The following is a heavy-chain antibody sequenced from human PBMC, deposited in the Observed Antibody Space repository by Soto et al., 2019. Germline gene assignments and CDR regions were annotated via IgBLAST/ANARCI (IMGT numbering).Heavy chain of an antibody. CDR1: GDSIGSYY. CDR2: VYYSGST. J-gene: IGHJ4*02. V-gene: IGHV4-59*01. Sequence: PSETLSLTCTVSGDSIGSYYWSWIRQPPNKGLEWIGYVYYSGSTTYNPALKRRVTISVDTSRNQFSLKMTSVTAADTAQYYCARSTYYGSADSWGRGVVVTVSS. D-gene: IGHD3-10*01. CDR3: ARSTYYGSADS.